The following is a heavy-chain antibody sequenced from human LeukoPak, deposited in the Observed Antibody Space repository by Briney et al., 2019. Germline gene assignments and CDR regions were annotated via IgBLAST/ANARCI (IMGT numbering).Heavy chain of an antibody. CDR2: IIPILGIA. CDR3: ARAQAYYYDSSGVLAY. J-gene: IGHJ4*02. CDR1: GGTFSSYA. Sequence: SVKVSCKASGGTFSSYAISWVRQAPGQGLEWMGRIIPILGIANYAQKFQGRVTITADKSTSTAYMELSRLRSDDTAVYYCARAQAYYYDSSGVLAYWGQGTLVTVSS. D-gene: IGHD3-22*01. V-gene: IGHV1-69*04.